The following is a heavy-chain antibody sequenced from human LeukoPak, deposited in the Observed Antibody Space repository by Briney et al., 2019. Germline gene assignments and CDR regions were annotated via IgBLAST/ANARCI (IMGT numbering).Heavy chain of an antibody. CDR2: IYYSGST. V-gene: IGHV4-39*01. CDR1: GGSISSSSYY. D-gene: IGHD1-26*01. CDR3: ASGWELRRGDAFDI. J-gene: IGHJ3*02. Sequence: SETLSLTCTVSGGSISSSSYYWGWIRQPPGKGLEWIGSIYYSGSTYYNPSLKSRVTISVDTSKNQFSLKLSSMTAADTAVYYCASGWELRRGDAFDIWGQGTMDTVPS.